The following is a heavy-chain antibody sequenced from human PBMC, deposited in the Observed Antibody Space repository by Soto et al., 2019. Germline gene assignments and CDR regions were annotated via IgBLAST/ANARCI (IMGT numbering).Heavy chain of an antibody. D-gene: IGHD5-12*01. Sequence: LSLTCAVSGGSISSGGYSLSWIRQPPGKGLERIGYIYHSGSTYYNPSLKSRVTISVDRSKNQFSLKLSSVTAADTAVYYCARASGYDALIRGWYWNYFDYWGQGTLVTVSS. J-gene: IGHJ4*02. CDR2: IYHSGST. CDR3: ARASGYDALIRGWYWNYFDY. CDR1: GGSISSGGYS. V-gene: IGHV4-30-2*01.